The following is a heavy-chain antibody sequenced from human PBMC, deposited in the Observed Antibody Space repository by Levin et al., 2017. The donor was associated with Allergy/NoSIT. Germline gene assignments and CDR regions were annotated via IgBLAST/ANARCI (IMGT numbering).Heavy chain of an antibody. CDR3: ARTPIAVAGYYYYYGMDV. V-gene: IGHV1-2*06. J-gene: IGHJ6*02. Sequence: GASVKVSCKASGYTFTGYYMHWVRQAPGQGLEWMGRINPNSGGTNYAQKFQGRVTMTRDTSISTAYMELSRLRSDDTAVYYCARTPIAVAGYYYYYGMDVWGQGTTVTVSS. CDR1: GYTFTGYY. D-gene: IGHD6-19*01. CDR2: INPNSGGT.